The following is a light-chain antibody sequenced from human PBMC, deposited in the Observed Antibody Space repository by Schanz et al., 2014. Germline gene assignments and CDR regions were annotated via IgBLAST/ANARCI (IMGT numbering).Light chain of an antibody. Sequence: QSALTQPASVSGSPGQSITISCTGTSSDIGGYNYVSWSQQHQGKAPKLMIYDVSYRPSGVSDRLSASKSGNTASLTIYGLQAEDEADYYCSSYTSSSTYVVFGGGTKLTVL. V-gene: IGLV2-14*01. CDR1: SSDIGGYNY. CDR3: SSYTSSSTYVV. CDR2: DVS. J-gene: IGLJ2*01.